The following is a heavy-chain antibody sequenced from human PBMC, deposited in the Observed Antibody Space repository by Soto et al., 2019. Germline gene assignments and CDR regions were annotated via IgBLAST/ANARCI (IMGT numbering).Heavy chain of an antibody. CDR1: GGSFSGYY. CDR3: ARGAYYGSGSYYFVVYYYYYGMDV. J-gene: IGHJ6*02. CDR2: INHSGST. Sequence: PSETLSLTCAVYGGSFSGYYWSWIRQPPGKGLEWIGEINHSGSTNYNPSLKSRVTISVDTSKNQFYLKLSSVTAAATAVYYCARGAYYGSGSYYFVVYYYYYGMDVCGQGTTVTVSS. V-gene: IGHV4-34*01. D-gene: IGHD3-10*01.